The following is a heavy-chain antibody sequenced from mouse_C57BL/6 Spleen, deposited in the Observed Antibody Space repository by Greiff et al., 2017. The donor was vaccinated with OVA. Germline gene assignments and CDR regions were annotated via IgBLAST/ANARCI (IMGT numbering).Heavy chain of an antibody. CDR3: AMVTTEYFDY. V-gene: IGHV14-2*01. CDR2: IDPGDGDT. D-gene: IGHD2-2*01. CDR1: GFNIKDYY. J-gene: IGHJ2*01. Sequence: EVQLQQSGAELVKPGASVKLSCTASGFNIKDYYMHWVKQRTEQGLEWIGRIDPGDGDTKYAPNFQGKATITADTSSNTAYLQLSSLTSEDTAVYYCAMVTTEYFDYWGQGTTLTVSS.